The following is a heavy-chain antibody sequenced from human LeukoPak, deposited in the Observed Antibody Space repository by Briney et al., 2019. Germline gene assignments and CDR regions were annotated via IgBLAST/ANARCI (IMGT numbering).Heavy chain of an antibody. D-gene: IGHD6-25*01. CDR3: AKPKNPEAASNYFDY. V-gene: IGHV3-23*01. Sequence: GGSLRLSCAASGFTFRSYAMSWVRQAPGKGLEWVSSISDYGDTTYYADSVKGRFTISRDNSKNTLYLQMNNLRAEDTAIYYCAKPKNPEAASNYFDYWGQGTLVTVSS. CDR2: ISDYGDTT. J-gene: IGHJ4*02. CDR1: GFTFRSYA.